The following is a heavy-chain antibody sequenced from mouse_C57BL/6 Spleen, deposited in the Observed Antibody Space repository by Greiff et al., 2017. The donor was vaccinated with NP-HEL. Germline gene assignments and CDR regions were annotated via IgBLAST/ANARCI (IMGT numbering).Heavy chain of an antibody. CDR3: ERRLEYRYAKDY. CDR1: GYTFTDYN. CDR2: INPSNGGT. J-gene: IGHJ4*01. V-gene: IGHV1-18*01. D-gene: IGHD2-10*02. Sequence: VQLQQSGPELVKPGASVKIPCKASGYTFTDYNMDWVKQSHGKSLEWIGEINPSNGGTIYNQKFKGKATLTVDNSSSTAYMELRSLTSEDTAVYYCERRLEYRYAKDYWGQGTSVTVST.